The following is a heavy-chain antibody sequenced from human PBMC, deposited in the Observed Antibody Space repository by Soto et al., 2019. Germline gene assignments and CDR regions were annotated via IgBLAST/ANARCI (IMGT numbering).Heavy chain of an antibody. CDR3: AGEERDKLAAAGTKGMDV. D-gene: IGHD6-13*01. CDR2: INPNSGGT. V-gene: IGHV1-2*04. J-gene: IGHJ6*02. Sequence: ASVKVSCKASGYNFTGYYMHWVRQASGQRLEWMGWINPNSGGTNYAQKFHGWVTVTRDTSISTAYMELSRLRSDDTAVYYCAGEERDKLAAAGTKGMDVWGQGTTVTVSS. CDR1: GYNFTGYY.